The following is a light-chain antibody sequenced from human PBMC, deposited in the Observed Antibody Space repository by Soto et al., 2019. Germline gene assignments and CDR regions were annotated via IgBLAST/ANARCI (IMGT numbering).Light chain of an antibody. CDR2: GAS. V-gene: IGKV3-15*01. Sequence: DIVMTQSPAILSVSLGERATLSCLASQSISDNLAWYQQRSGQAPRLLIYGASTRATGVPARFSVSGSGTEVTLTISSLQSDDFAIYYCQQYKSWPPLTFGGGTKVE. J-gene: IGKJ4*01. CDR3: QQYKSWPPLT. CDR1: QSISDN.